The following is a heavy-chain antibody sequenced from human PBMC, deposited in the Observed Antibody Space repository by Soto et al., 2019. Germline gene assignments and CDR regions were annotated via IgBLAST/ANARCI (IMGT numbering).Heavy chain of an antibody. V-gene: IGHV1-69*12. CDR2: IIPIFGTA. J-gene: IGHJ6*02. Sequence: QVQLVQSGAEVKKPWSSVKVSCKASGGTFSSYAISWVRQAPGQGLEWMGGIIPIFGTANYAQKFQGRVTITADESTSTAYMELSSLRAEDTAVYYCARDDVDTSMPYGMDVWGQGTTVTVSS. CDR1: GGTFSSYA. CDR3: ARDDVDTSMPYGMDV. D-gene: IGHD5-18*01.